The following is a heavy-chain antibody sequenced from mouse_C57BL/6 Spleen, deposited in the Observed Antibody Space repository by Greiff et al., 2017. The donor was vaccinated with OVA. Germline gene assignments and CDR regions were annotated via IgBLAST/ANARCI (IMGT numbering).Heavy chain of an antibody. D-gene: IGHD1-1*01. J-gene: IGHJ2*01. CDR2: INPNNGGT. V-gene: IGHV1-18*01. CDR1: GYTFTDYN. CDR3: ARGRGHYYGSSPHYFDD. Sequence: EVQLQQSGPELVKPGASVKIPCKASGYTFTDYNMDWVKQSHGKSLEWIGDINPNNGGTIYNQKFKGKATLTVDKSSSTAYMELRSLTSEDTAVYYCARGRGHYYGSSPHYFDDWGQGTTLTVSS.